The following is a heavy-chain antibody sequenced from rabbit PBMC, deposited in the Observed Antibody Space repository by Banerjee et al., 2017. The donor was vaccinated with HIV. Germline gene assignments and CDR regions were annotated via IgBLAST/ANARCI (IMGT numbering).Heavy chain of an antibody. CDR1: GIDFSRGYI. J-gene: IGHJ4*01. D-gene: IGHD6-1*01. CDR2: IDTSGGST. Sequence: QSLEESGGGLVQPEGSLTLTCKASGIDFSRGYIMCWVRQAPGKGLEWIACIDTSGGSTWYATWAKGRFTVSKASSTTVTLQMTSLTAANTATYFCARDDYGYGYGSSFNLWGQGTLVTVS. V-gene: IGHV1S40*01. CDR3: ARDDYGYGYGSSFNL.